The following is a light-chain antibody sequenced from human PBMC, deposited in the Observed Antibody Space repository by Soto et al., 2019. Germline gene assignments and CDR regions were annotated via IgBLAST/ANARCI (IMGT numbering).Light chain of an antibody. CDR1: QSVSTNF. CDR2: GAS. J-gene: IGKJ1*01. V-gene: IGKV3-20*01. CDR3: QQYGRTSWT. Sequence: EIVLTQSPGTLSLSPGEGATLSCRASQSVSTNFFAWYQQKPGQAPRLLIYGASTRATGFPDRLSGSGSGTDFTLTFSRLEPEDFAVYYCQQYGRTSWTFGKGTKV.